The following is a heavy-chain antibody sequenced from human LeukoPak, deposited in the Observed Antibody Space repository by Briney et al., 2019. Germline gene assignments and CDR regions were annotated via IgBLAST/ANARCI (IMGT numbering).Heavy chain of an antibody. CDR1: GFTFSSYA. J-gene: IGHJ4*02. CDR3: ARDPSVGATY. V-gene: IGHV3-30-3*01. CDR2: ISYDGSNK. D-gene: IGHD1-26*01. Sequence: GGSLRLSCAASGFTFSSYAMHWVRQAPGKGLEWVAVISYDGSNKYYADSVKGRFTISRDNSKNTLYLQMNSLRAEGTAVYYCARDPSVGATYWGQGTLVTVSS.